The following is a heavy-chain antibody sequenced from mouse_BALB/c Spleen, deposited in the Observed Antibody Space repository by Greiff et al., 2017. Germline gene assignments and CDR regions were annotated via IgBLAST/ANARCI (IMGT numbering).Heavy chain of an antibody. CDR2: IWAGGST. J-gene: IGHJ2*01. D-gene: IGHD1-1*01. V-gene: IGHV2-9*02. CDR3: AREGLRWEYFDY. Sequence: VKLVESGPGLVAPSQSLSITCTVSGFSLTSYGVHWVRQPPGKGLEWLGVIWAGGSTNYNSALMSRLSISKDNSKSQVFLKMNSLQTDDTAMYYCAREGLRWEYFDYWGQGTTLTVSS. CDR1: GFSLTSYG.